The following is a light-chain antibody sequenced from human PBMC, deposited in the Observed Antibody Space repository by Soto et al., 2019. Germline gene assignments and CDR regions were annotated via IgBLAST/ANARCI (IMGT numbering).Light chain of an antibody. CDR3: LSYDSSLKNTV. Sequence: QSVLTQSPPVSGAPGQRVTISCNGSSSNIGAGYDVHWYQQFPGTAPKLLIYANTNRPSGVPDRFSGSKSGTSASLAITGLQPEDVADYYCLSYDSSLKNTVFGGGTKLTVL. V-gene: IGLV1-40*01. J-gene: IGLJ3*02. CDR1: SSNIGAGYD. CDR2: ANT.